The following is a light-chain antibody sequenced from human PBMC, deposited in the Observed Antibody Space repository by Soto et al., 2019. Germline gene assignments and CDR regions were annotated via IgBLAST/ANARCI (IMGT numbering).Light chain of an antibody. J-gene: IGLJ2*01. CDR2: EVS. V-gene: IGLV2-14*01. Sequence: QSALTQPASVSGYPGQSITISCTGTSSDVGGYNYVSWYQHHPGKGPKLMIYEVSNRPSGVSNRFSGSKSGNTASLTISGLQAEDEADYYCSSYTTSSTPVVFGGGTKLTVL. CDR1: SSDVGGYNY. CDR3: SSYTTSSTPVV.